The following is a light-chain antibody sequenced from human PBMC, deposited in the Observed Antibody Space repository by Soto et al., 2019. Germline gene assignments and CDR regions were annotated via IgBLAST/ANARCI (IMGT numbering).Light chain of an antibody. CDR3: QSYDSSLSGSK. J-gene: IGLJ2*01. Sequence: QSVLTQPPSVSGAPGQRVTISCTGSSSNIGAGYDVSWYQQLPGKAPKLLIYGDSNRPSGVPDRFSGSKSGTSASLAITGLQAEDEADYYCQSYDSSLSGSKFGGGTKLTVL. CDR1: SSNIGAGYD. CDR2: GDS. V-gene: IGLV1-40*01.